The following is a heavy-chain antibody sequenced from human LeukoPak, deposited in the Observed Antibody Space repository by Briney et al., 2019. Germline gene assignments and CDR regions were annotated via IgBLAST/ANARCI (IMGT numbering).Heavy chain of an antibody. J-gene: IGHJ6*02. CDR1: GFTFRNYW. CDR3: ARDFQPRYCSSSSCSPA. D-gene: IGHD2-2*01. V-gene: IGHV3-7*03. CDR2: IGPDGSQK. Sequence: GGSLRLSCAASGFTFRNYWMSWVRQAPGEGLEWVANIGPDGSQKYYVDSARGRFTISRDNAKSSLYLQMSSLRPEDTATYYCARDFQPRYCSSSSCSPAWGQGTTVTVSS.